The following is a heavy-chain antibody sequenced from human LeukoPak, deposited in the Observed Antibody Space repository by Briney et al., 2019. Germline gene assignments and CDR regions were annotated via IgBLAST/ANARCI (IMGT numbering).Heavy chain of an antibody. CDR2: ISGSGGST. CDR1: GFTFSSYA. V-gene: IGHV3-23*01. J-gene: IGHJ4*02. D-gene: IGHD3-3*01. CDR3: AKVELRFLEWLLGDIDY. Sequence: GGSLRLSCAASGFTFSSYAMSWVRQAPGKGLEWVSAISGSGGSTYYADSVKGRFTISRDNSKNTLYLQMNSLRAEDTAVYYCAKVELRFLEWLLGDIDYWGQGTLVTVSS.